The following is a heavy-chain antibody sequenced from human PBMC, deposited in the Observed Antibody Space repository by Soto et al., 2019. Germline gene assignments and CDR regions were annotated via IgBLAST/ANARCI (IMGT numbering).Heavy chain of an antibody. CDR3: ARSPGVFDY. D-gene: IGHD3-10*01. Sequence: QVQLVQSGAEVKKPGSSVTVSCKASGGTFSSLAISWVRQAPGQGLEWMGGLVPVFGTATYAQKFQDRVAITADKSTSTSYMELSSLRSEDTAVYYCARSPGVFDYWGQGTLVTVSS. CDR1: GGTFSSLA. V-gene: IGHV1-69*06. CDR2: LVPVFGTA. J-gene: IGHJ4*02.